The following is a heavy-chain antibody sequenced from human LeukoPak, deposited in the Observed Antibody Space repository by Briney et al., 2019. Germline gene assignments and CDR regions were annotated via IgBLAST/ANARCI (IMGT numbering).Heavy chain of an antibody. CDR2: ISSSGTYI. CDR3: AKDKAVLLWFGVADY. V-gene: IGHV3-21*04. CDR1: GFTFGSFS. D-gene: IGHD3-10*01. Sequence: GGSLRLSCAASGFTFGSFSMTWVRQAPGKGLEWVSSISSSGTYIYYADSVKGRFTISRDNSKNTLYLQMNSLRAEDTAVYYCAKDKAVLLWFGVADYWGQGTLVTVSS. J-gene: IGHJ4*02.